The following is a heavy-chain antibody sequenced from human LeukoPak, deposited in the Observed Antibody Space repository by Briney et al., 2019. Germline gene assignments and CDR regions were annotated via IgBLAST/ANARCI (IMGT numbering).Heavy chain of an antibody. Sequence: GGSLRLSCTASGFPFSRYWMHWVRQAPGKGLVWVSRVNNDGSDTTYADSVKGRFTISRDNAKNTVYLQMNSLRAEDTAMYYCAGSPYWGQGALVTVSS. CDR1: GFPFSRYW. D-gene: IGHD6-19*01. V-gene: IGHV3-74*01. CDR2: VNNDGSDT. CDR3: AGSPY. J-gene: IGHJ4*02.